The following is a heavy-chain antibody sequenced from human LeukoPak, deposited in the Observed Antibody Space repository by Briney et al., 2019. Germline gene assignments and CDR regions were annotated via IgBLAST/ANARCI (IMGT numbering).Heavy chain of an antibody. J-gene: IGHJ4*02. D-gene: IGHD3-22*01. V-gene: IGHV3-23*01. CDR1: GFTFSSYG. CDR3: AKDHQRSSQINYYDSSGYYPFDY. CDR2: ISGSGGST. Sequence: PGGSLRLSCAASGFTFSSYGMSWVRQAPGKGLGWVSAISGSGGSTYYADSVKGRFTISRDNSKNTLYLQMNSLRAEDTAVYYCAKDHQRSSQINYYDSSGYYPFDYWGQGTLVTVSS.